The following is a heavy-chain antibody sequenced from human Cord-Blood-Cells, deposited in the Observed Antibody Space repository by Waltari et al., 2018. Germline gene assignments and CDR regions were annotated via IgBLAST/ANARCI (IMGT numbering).Heavy chain of an antibody. CDR1: GGSISSSNW. J-gene: IGHJ3*02. V-gene: IGHV4-4*02. CDR3: ASSVFGVVIDAFDI. CDR2: IYHSGST. Sequence: QVQLQESGPGLVKPSGTLSLTCAVSGGSISSSNWWSWVRQPPGKGLEWIGEIYHSGSTNYNPTLKSRVIISVDKSKNQFSLKLGSVTAADTAVYYCASSVFGVVIDAFDIWGQGTMVTVSS. D-gene: IGHD3-3*02.